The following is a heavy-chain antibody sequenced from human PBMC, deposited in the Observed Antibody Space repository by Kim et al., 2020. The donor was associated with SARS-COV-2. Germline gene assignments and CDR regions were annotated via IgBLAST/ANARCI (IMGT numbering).Heavy chain of an antibody. D-gene: IGHD6-13*01. CDR3: ASSSSRYDWYFDL. CDR1: GYTFTSYG. Sequence: ASVKVSCKDSGYTFTSYGISWVRQAPGQGREWMGWISAYKGNKNYAQKLQGRVTMTTDTSTSTAYMELRSLRSDDTAVYYCASSSSRYDWYFDLWGRGTLVTVSS. CDR2: ISAYKGNK. J-gene: IGHJ2*01. V-gene: IGHV1-18*01.